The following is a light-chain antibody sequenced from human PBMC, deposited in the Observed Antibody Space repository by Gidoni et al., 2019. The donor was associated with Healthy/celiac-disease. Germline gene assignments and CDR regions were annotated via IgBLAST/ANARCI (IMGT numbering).Light chain of an antibody. CDR1: QSVSSSY. J-gene: IGKJ1*01. CDR2: GAS. CDR3: QQYGSSPPLT. V-gene: IGKV3-20*01. Sequence: VLTQSPGTLPLSPGERATLSCRASQSVSSSYLAWYQQKPGQAPRRLIYGASSRATGIPDRCSGRGSGTDFTLTISRLEPEDFAVYYCQQYGSSPPLTFGQGTRVEIK.